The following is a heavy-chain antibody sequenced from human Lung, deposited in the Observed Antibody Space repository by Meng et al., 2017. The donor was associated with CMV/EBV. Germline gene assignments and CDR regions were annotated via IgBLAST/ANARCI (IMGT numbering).Heavy chain of an antibody. Sequence: GESLKISCAASGFTFSSYWMHWVRQAPGKGLVWVSRINSDGSSTSYADSVKGRFTISRDNAKNTLYLQMNSLRAEDTAVYYCARDCHPEGGYPSDAFDIWGQGTTVTVSS. J-gene: IGHJ3*02. V-gene: IGHV3-74*01. D-gene: IGHD3-22*01. CDR2: INSDGSST. CDR3: ARDCHPEGGYPSDAFDI. CDR1: GFTFSSYW.